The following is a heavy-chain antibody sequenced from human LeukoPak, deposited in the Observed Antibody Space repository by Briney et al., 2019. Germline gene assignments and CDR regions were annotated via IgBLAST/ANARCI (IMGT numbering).Heavy chain of an antibody. J-gene: IGHJ4*02. CDR1: GVSISSHY. CDR2: IYYTGST. Sequence: SETLSLTCTVSGVSISSHYWSWIRQSPGKRLEGIGNIYYTGSTNYPPSLQSRLAISIDTSKNQFSLSLNSVTAADAAVYYCASAGNPHYFDFWGQGPLVTVSS. CDR3: ASAGNPHYFDF. V-gene: IGHV4-59*11.